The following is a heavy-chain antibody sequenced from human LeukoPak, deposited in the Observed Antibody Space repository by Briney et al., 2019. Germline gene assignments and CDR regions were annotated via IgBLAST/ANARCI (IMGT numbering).Heavy chain of an antibody. D-gene: IGHD2-15*01. Sequence: GGSLRLSCAASGFTFSSYAMSWVRQAPGKGLEWVSAISGSGGSTYYADSVKGRFTISRDNSKNTLYLQMSSLRAEDTAVYYCAKTYCSGGSCYDYWGQGTLVTVSS. CDR2: ISGSGGST. J-gene: IGHJ4*02. CDR1: GFTFSSYA. V-gene: IGHV3-23*01. CDR3: AKTYCSGGSCYDY.